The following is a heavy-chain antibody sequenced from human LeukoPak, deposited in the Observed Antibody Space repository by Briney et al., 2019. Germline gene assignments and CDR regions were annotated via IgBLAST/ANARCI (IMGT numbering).Heavy chain of an antibody. D-gene: IGHD1-26*01. CDR1: GFTLSTNA. Sequence: GGSLRLSCLTSGFTLSTNAMSWVRQAPGKGLEWISGISGSGASTYYADSVKGRFTISRDDSRNTLYLQMNSLRGDGTAVYYCAKDVGKWESLHFFDYWGQGTLVTVSS. J-gene: IGHJ4*02. CDR2: ISGSGAST. CDR3: AKDVGKWESLHFFDY. V-gene: IGHV3-23*01.